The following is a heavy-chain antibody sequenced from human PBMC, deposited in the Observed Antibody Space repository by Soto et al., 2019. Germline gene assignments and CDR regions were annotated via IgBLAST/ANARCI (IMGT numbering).Heavy chain of an antibody. V-gene: IGHV2-5*01. CDR2: VYWNDDK. CDR1: GFSLSTSGVG. CDR3: AQPLNRYCDSTSCLGWFDP. Sequence: SGPTLVNPTQTLTLTCTFSGFSLSTSGVGVGWIRQPPGKALEWLALVYWNDDKRYSPSLQSRLTITKDTSKNQVVLTMTNMDPVDTATYYCAQPLNRYCDSTSCLGWFDPWGQGTLVTVSS. D-gene: IGHD2-2*01. J-gene: IGHJ5*02.